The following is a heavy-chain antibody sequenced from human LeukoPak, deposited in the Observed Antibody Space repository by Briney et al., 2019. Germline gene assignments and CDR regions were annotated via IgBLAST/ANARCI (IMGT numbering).Heavy chain of an antibody. D-gene: IGHD3-10*01. CDR3: AKDRWHIYGSGRTFDI. J-gene: IGHJ3*02. Sequence: GGSLRLSCAASGFTFSSYAMSWVRQAPGKGLEWVSAISGSGGSTYYADSVKGRFTISRDNSKNTLYLQMNSLRAEDTAVYYCAKDRWHIYGSGRTFDIWGQGTMVTVPS. CDR2: ISGSGGST. CDR1: GFTFSSYA. V-gene: IGHV3-23*01.